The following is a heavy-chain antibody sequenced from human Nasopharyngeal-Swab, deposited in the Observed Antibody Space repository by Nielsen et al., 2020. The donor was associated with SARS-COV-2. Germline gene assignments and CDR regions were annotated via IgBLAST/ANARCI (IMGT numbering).Heavy chain of an antibody. CDR3: AKDLDIKVAATGLDYYGMDV. D-gene: IGHD6-19*01. Sequence: WIRQPPGKGLEWVASTSYDGINKYYRDSVRGRFTISRDNSRNTLYLQMNNLKTEDTAAYFCAKDLDIKVAATGLDYYGMDVWGQGTTVTVSS. J-gene: IGHJ6*02. CDR2: TSYDGINK. V-gene: IGHV3-30*18.